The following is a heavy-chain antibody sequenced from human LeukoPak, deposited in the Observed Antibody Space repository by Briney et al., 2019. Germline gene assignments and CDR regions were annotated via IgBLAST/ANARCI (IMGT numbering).Heavy chain of an antibody. J-gene: IGHJ4*02. Sequence: GGSLRLSCAASGFTFSSYGMSWVRQAPGKGLEWVSAISGSGGSTYYADSVKGRFTISRDNSKNTLYLQMNSLRAEDTAVYYCATNRITMVRGVQTNFDYWGQGTLVTVSS. CDR3: ATNRITMVRGVQTNFDY. CDR2: ISGSGGST. D-gene: IGHD3-10*01. V-gene: IGHV3-23*01. CDR1: GFTFSSYG.